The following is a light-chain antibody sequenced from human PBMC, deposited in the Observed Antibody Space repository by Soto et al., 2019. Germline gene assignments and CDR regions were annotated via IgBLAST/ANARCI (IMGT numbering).Light chain of an antibody. J-gene: IGKJ3*01. Sequence: ILLTQSPATLSLSPGERATLSCRASQSVSSYLAWYQQKPGQAPRLRIYDASNRATGIPARLSGSGSGTDFTLTISSLEPEDFAVYYCQQRSNWPTFGPGTKVDIK. CDR2: DAS. V-gene: IGKV3-11*01. CDR3: QQRSNWPT. CDR1: QSVSSY.